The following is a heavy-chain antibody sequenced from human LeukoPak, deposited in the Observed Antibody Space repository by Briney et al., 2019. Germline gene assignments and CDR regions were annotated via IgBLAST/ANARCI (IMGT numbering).Heavy chain of an antibody. Sequence: GASVKVSCKASGYTFTGYYMRWVRQAPGQGLEWMGWINPNSGGTNYAQKFQGRVTMTRDTSISTAYMELSRLRSDDTAVYYCARENYGSGSYYLDYWGQGTLVTVSS. CDR3: ARENYGSGSYYLDY. CDR2: INPNSGGT. D-gene: IGHD3-10*01. J-gene: IGHJ4*02. CDR1: GYTFTGYY. V-gene: IGHV1-2*02.